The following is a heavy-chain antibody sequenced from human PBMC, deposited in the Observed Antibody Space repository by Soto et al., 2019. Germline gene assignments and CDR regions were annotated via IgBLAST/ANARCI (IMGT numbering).Heavy chain of an antibody. V-gene: IGHV1-46*03. CDR2: INPSGGST. Sequence: ASVKVSCKASGYTFTSYYMHWVRQAPGQGLEWMGIINPSGGSTSYAQKFQGRVTMTRDTSTSTVYMELSSLRSEDTAVYYCARDSTSILTAYYYYYYMDVWGKGTTVTVSS. CDR3: ARDSTSILTAYYYYYYMDV. J-gene: IGHJ6*03. D-gene: IGHD6-6*01. CDR1: GYTFTSYY.